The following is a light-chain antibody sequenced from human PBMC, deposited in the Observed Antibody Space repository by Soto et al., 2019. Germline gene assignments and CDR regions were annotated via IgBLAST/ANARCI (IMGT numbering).Light chain of an antibody. CDR2: EGT. CDR1: STDVGNSKF. CDR3: CSHAGTYTLV. Sequence: QSALTQPASVSGSPGQSLTISCTGSSTDVGNSKFVSWYQLHPGQAPKLMIYEGTKRPSGTSNRFSGSYSGNTASLTISGLQTEDEADYDCCSHAGTYTLVFGGGTQLTVL. V-gene: IGLV2-23*01. J-gene: IGLJ3*02.